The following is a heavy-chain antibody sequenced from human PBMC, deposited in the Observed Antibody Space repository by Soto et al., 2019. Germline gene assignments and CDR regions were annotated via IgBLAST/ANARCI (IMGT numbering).Heavy chain of an antibody. J-gene: IGHJ5*02. CDR2: ISSSSSYI. CDR1: GFTFSSYS. D-gene: IGHD6-19*01. V-gene: IGHV3-21*01. CDR3: ASVPSEYSSGWYWFDP. Sequence: EVQLVESGGGLVKPGGSLRLSCAASGFTFSSYSMNWVRQAPGKGLEWVSSISSSSSYIYYADSVKGRFTISRDNAKNSLYLQMNSPRAEDTAVYYCASVPSEYSSGWYWFDPWGQGTLVTVSS.